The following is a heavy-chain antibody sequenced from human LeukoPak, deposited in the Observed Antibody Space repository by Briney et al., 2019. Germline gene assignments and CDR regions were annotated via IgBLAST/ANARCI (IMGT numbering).Heavy chain of an antibody. J-gene: IGHJ4*02. CDR3: ARDRGDYDFWSGYYPFDY. V-gene: IGHV1-69*06. CDR1: GYSFTGYQ. CDR2: IIPIFGTA. D-gene: IGHD3-3*01. Sequence: GASVKVSCKASGYSFTGYQMHWVRQAPGQGLEWMGGIIPIFGTANYAQKFQGRVTITADKSTSTAYMELSSLRSEDTAVYYCARDRGDYDFWSGYYPFDYWGQGTLVTVSS.